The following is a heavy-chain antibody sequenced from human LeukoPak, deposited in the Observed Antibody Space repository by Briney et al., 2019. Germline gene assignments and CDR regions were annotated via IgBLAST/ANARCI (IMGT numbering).Heavy chain of an antibody. Sequence: GASVKVSCKASGYTFSSNAIVWVRQAPGQSLEWMGWIHGGSGHTEYSQTFRGRVTLTRGTSATTVYMDLSSLKSEDTALYFCARGNYGYLDSWGQGTLVTVSS. V-gene: IGHV1-3*01. CDR2: IHGGSGHT. CDR1: GYTFSSNA. CDR3: ARGNYGYLDS. D-gene: IGHD3-10*01. J-gene: IGHJ4*02.